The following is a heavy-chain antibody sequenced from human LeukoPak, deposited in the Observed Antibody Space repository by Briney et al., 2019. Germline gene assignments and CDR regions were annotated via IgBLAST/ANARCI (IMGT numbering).Heavy chain of an antibody. Sequence: PGGSLRLSCAASGFTFSSYAMSWVRQAPGKGLEWVSAISGSGGSTYYADSVKGRFTISRDNSKNTLYLQMNSLRAEDTAIYYCAKNVGLVVDRPLYWGQGTLVTVSS. CDR1: GFTFSSYA. CDR3: AKNVGLVVDRPLY. D-gene: IGHD3-22*01. V-gene: IGHV3-23*01. J-gene: IGHJ4*02. CDR2: ISGSGGST.